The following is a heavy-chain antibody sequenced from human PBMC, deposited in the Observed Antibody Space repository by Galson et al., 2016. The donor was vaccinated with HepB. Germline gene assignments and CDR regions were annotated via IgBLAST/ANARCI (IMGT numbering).Heavy chain of an antibody. D-gene: IGHD7-27*01. CDR1: GFPFSTSW. CDR3: AIDPSWGALDI. Sequence: SLRLSCAASGFPFSTSWLAWVRQGPAGKKLEWVALMHPDGSLRFYGDSVKGRFTVSRDNAENSGYLQMNSLRDEDTATYFGAIDPSWGALDIGGQGKTVTVSS. CDR2: MHPDGSLR. V-gene: IGHV3-7*01. J-gene: IGHJ3*02.